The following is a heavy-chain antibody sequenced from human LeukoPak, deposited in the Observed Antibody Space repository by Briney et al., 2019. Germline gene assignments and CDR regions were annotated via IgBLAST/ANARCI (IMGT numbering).Heavy chain of an antibody. CDR2: IWYDGSNK. Sequence: PGRSLRLSCAASGFTFSSYGMHWVRQAPGKGLEWVAVIWYDGSNKYYADSVKGRFTISRDNSKNTLYLQMNSLRAEDTALYYCARESSWSFDYWGQGTLVTVSS. CDR3: ARESSWSFDY. J-gene: IGHJ4*02. CDR1: GFTFSSYG. V-gene: IGHV3-33*01. D-gene: IGHD6-13*01.